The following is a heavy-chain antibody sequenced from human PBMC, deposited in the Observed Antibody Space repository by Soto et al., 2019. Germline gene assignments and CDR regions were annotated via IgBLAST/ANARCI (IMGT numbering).Heavy chain of an antibody. Sequence: PSETLSLTCTVSGGSINTFYWSWVRQPAGKGLEWIGRIFSSGSTSFNPSLESRVAMSVDTSKNHFSLNVSSVTAADTAVYYCARGYSWFDPWGQGTLVTASS. V-gene: IGHV4-4*07. CDR3: ARGYSWFDP. D-gene: IGHD2-2*02. CDR2: IFSSGST. CDR1: GGSINTFY. J-gene: IGHJ5*02.